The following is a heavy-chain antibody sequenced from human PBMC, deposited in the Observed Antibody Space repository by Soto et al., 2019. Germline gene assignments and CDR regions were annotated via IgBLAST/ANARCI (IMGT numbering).Heavy chain of an antibody. CDR1: GFTFSSYS. CDR2: ISSSSSYI. CDR3: ARDTDYGDYPPGYYYGMDV. J-gene: IGHJ6*02. V-gene: IGHV3-21*01. D-gene: IGHD4-17*01. Sequence: EVQLVESGGGLVKPGGSLRLSCAASGFTFSSYSMNWVRQAPGKGLEWVSSISSSSSYIYYADSVKGRFTISRDNAKNSLYLQMNSLRAEDTAVYYCARDTDYGDYPPGYYYGMDVWGQGTTVTVSS.